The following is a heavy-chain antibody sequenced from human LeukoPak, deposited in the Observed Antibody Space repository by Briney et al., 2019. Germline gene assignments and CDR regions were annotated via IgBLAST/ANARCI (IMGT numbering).Heavy chain of an antibody. D-gene: IGHD4-17*01. J-gene: IGHJ4*02. CDR2: ISPSGGST. CDR1: GYTFTSYY. V-gene: IGHV1-46*01. CDR3: AREQMTTVTTRGVCNY. Sequence: ASVKVSCKASGYTFTSYYMHWVRQAPGQGLEWMGIISPSGGSTSYAQKFQGRVTMTRDMSTSTVYMELSSLRSEDTAVYYCAREQMTTVTTRGVCNYWGQGTLVTVSS.